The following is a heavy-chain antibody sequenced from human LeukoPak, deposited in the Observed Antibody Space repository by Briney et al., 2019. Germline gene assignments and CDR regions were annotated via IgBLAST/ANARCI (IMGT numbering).Heavy chain of an antibody. D-gene: IGHD3-9*01. CDR2: INPSGGST. J-gene: IGHJ6*03. V-gene: IGHV1-46*01. Sequence: AASVKVSCKASGYTFTSYYMHWVRQAPGQGLEWMGIINPSGGSTSYAQKFQGRVTMTRDMSTSTVYMELSSLRSEDTAVYYCARRTLRRAGYLNYYYYMDVWGKGTTVTVSS. CDR3: ARRTLRRAGYLNYYYYMDV. CDR1: GYTFTSYY.